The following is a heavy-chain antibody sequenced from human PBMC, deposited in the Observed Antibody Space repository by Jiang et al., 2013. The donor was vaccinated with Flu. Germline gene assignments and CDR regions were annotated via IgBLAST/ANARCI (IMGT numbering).Heavy chain of an antibody. CDR3: ASGTIPFDY. CDR2: IYFSGTT. V-gene: IGHV4-59*01. D-gene: IGHD2-2*02. CDR1: GASISSYF. J-gene: IGHJ4*02. Sequence: GPGLVKPSETLSLTCTVSGASISSYFWSWIRQPPGKRLEWIGYIYFSGTTNYNPSLKSRVTIFIDTSKNQFSLNLNSVTAADTAVYYCASGTIPFDYWGQGTLVTVSS.